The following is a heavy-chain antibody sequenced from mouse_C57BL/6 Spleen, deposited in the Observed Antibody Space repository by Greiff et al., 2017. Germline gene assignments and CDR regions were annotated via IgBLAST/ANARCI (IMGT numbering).Heavy chain of an antibody. J-gene: IGHJ1*03. Sequence: EVHLVESGGGLVQPGGSLKLSCAASGFTFSDYGMAWVRQAPRKGPEWVAFISNLAYSIYYADTVTGRFTISRENAKNTLYLEMSSLRSEDTAMYYCARHGTGTGYFDVWGTGTTVTVS. V-gene: IGHV5-15*01. D-gene: IGHD4-1*01. CDR1: GFTFSDYG. CDR2: ISNLAYSI. CDR3: ARHGTGTGYFDV.